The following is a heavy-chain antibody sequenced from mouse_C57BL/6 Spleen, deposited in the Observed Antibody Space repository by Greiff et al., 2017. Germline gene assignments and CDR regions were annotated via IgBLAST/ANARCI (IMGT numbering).Heavy chain of an antibody. CDR1: GYTFTSYG. J-gene: IGHJ4*01. Sequence: QVQLQQSGAELARPGASVKLSCTASGYTFTSYGISWVQQRTGQGLEWIAEICPRSGNTYYNERFKGKATLTADKSSSTLYMELRSLTSEDSSVYFGARDYDYNAMDDWGPGTSVTVSS. CDR3: ARDYDYNAMDD. CDR2: ICPRSGNT. D-gene: IGHD1-1*02. V-gene: IGHV1-81*01.